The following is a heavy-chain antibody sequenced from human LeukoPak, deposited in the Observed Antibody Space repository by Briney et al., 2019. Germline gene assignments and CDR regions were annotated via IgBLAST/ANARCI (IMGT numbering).Heavy chain of an antibody. CDR1: GGSFSGNY. CDR2: INHSGST. V-gene: IGHV4-34*01. J-gene: IGHJ5*02. CDR3: ARHGQQLRKHNWFDP. Sequence: SETLSLTCAVYGGSFSGNYWTWIRQPPGKGLEWIGEINHSGSTYYNPSLKSRVTISVDTSKNQFSLKLSSVTAADTAVYYCARHGQQLRKHNWFDPWGQGTLVTVSS. D-gene: IGHD6-13*01.